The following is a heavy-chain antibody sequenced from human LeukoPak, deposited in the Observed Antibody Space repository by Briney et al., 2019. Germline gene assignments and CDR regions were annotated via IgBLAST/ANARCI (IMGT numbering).Heavy chain of an antibody. CDR1: GFSFSTFW. Sequence: PGGSLRLACAASGFSFSTFWMSWVRQAPGKGLGWVANIDQDGSEKYYVGSGEGRFTISRDNAKDSLYLQMNSLRVEVTAVYYCASDEQLVPQIDYWGQGTLVTVSS. D-gene: IGHD6-13*01. J-gene: IGHJ4*02. CDR2: IDQDGSEK. CDR3: ASDEQLVPQIDY. V-gene: IGHV3-7*01.